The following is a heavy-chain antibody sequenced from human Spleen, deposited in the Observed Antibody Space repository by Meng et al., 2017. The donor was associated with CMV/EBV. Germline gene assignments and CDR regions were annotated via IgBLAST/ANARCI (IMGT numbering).Heavy chain of an antibody. CDR2: IIPILGIA. J-gene: IGHJ4*02. Sequence: SVKVSCKASGYTFINYGISWVRQAPGQGLEWMGGIIPILGIANYAQKFQGRVTITADKSTSTAYMELSSLRSEDTAVYYCARVDDYSNYYFDYWGQGTLVTVSS. V-gene: IGHV1-69*10. D-gene: IGHD4-11*01. CDR3: ARVDDYSNYYFDY. CDR1: GYTFINYG.